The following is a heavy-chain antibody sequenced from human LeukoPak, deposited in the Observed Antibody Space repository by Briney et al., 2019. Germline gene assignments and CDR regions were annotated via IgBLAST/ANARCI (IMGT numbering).Heavy chain of an antibody. CDR1: GFNFGNYA. V-gene: IGHV3-49*04. D-gene: IGHD1-14*01. CDR2: IRSKASGGAI. J-gene: IGHJ4*02. CDR3: TREVDGMSAY. Sequence: PGGSLRLSCTASGFNFGNYAMSWVRQASGKGLEWLGFIRSKASGGAIEYDPSVDGRFTISRDDSKSIAYLQMTSLKTEDTATYFCTREVDGMSAYWGQGTLVTVSS.